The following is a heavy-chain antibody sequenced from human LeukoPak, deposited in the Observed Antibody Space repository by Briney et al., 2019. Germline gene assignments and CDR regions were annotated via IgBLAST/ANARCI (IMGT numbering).Heavy chain of an antibody. D-gene: IGHD6-19*01. Sequence: GASVKVSCKASGYTFTSYGISWVRQAPGQGLEWMGWTSAYNGNTNYAQKLQGRVTMTTDTSTSTAYMELRSLRSDDTAVYYCARDGEWAVAGQFDYWGQGTLVTVSS. CDR1: GYTFTSYG. V-gene: IGHV1-18*01. J-gene: IGHJ4*02. CDR3: ARDGEWAVAGQFDY. CDR2: TSAYNGNT.